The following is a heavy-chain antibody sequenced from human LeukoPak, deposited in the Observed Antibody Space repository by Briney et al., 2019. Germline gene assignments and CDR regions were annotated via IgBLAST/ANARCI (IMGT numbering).Heavy chain of an antibody. CDR2: ISGSGGST. CDR1: GFTFSSYA. CDR3: AKDGADYYDSSGYSDY. Sequence: GGSLRLSCAASGFTFSSYAMSWVRRAPGKGLEWVSAISGSGGSTYYADSVKGRFTISRDNSKNTLYLQMNSLRAEDTAVYYCAKDGADYYDSSGYSDYWGQGTLVTVSS. D-gene: IGHD3-22*01. J-gene: IGHJ4*02. V-gene: IGHV3-23*01.